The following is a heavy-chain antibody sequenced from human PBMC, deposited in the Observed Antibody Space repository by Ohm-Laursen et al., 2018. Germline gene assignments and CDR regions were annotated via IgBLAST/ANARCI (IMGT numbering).Heavy chain of an antibody. CDR2: INHSGST. CDR3: ARGTEFYYDFWSGSSSWFDP. D-gene: IGHD3-3*01. V-gene: IGHV4-34*01. J-gene: IGHJ5*02. Sequence: TLSLTCAVYGGSFSGYYWSWIRQPPGKGLEWIGEINHSGSTNYNPSLKSRVTISVDTSKNQFSLKLSSVTAADTAVYYCARGTEFYYDFWSGSSSWFDPWGQGTLVTVSS. CDR1: GGSFSGYY.